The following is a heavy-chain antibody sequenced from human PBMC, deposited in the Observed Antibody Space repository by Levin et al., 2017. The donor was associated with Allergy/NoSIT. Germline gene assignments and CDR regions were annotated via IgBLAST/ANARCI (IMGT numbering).Heavy chain of an antibody. CDR1: GYSFTDYY. Sequence: KISCKASGYSFTDYYIHWIQQAPGKGLEWMGLVEPEGGDALYAGKFQGRVTITADKSTDTAYLEIRSLTTGDTAVYFCVAISGSYYKADFWGQGTLLSVSS. CDR2: VEPEGGDA. D-gene: IGHD3-10*01. CDR3: VAISGSYYKADF. J-gene: IGHJ4*02. V-gene: IGHV1-69-2*01.